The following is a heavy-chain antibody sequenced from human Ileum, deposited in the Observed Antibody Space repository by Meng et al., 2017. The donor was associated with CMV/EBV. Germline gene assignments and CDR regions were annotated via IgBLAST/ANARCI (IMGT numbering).Heavy chain of an antibody. Sequence: QLQQSGPGLVKPSQTLSLTCDISVDIVSTNNVTWNWVRQSPLRGLEWLGRTSYRSKWDYEYSVSVKSRITISPDTSKNQFSLQLRSVTPEDTAVYYCARESELLRFDHWGQGTLVTVSS. CDR3: ARESELLRFDH. CDR2: TSYRSKWDY. V-gene: IGHV6-1*01. D-gene: IGHD6-6*01. J-gene: IGHJ4*02. CDR1: VDIVSTNNVT.